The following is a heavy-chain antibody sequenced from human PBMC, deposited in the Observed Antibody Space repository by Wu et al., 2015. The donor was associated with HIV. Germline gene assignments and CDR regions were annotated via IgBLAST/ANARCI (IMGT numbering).Heavy chain of an antibody. CDR3: ARDISSLYYDSRRGSFDI. CDR1: GYTFTSYG. V-gene: IGHV1-18*01. J-gene: IGHJ3*02. CDR2: ISGDDGKT. D-gene: IGHD3-22*01. Sequence: QVQXVQSGGEVKKVGASVKVSCKASGYTFTSYGISWVRQAPGQRPEWMGWISGDDGKTKYAQKIQDRVTMTTDTSTSTAYLEMRSLRSDDTAVYYCARDISSLYYDSRRGSFDIWGQGTKVTVSS.